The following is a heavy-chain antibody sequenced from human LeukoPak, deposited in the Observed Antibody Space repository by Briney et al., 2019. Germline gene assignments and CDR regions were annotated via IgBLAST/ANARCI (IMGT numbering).Heavy chain of an antibody. CDR1: GFTFSSYV. CDR2: ISYDGSNK. Sequence: GGSLRLSCAASGFTFSSYVMHWVRQAPGKGLEWVAVISYDGSNKYYADSVKGRFTISRDNSKNTLYLQMNSLRAEDTAVYYCARVRHSSSWYWFDPWGQGTLVTVSS. V-gene: IGHV3-30*01. J-gene: IGHJ5*02. D-gene: IGHD6-13*01. CDR3: ARVRHSSSWYWFDP.